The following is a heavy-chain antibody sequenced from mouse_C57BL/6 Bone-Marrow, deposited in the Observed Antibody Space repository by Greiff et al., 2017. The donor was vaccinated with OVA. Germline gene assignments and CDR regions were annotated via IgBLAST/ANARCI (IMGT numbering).Heavy chain of an antibody. CDR1: GYTFTDYY. CDR2: INPYNGGT. Sequence: DVKLQESGPVLVKPGASVKMSCKASGYTFTDYYMNWVKQSHGKSLEWIGVINPYNGGTSYNQKFKGKATLTVDKSSSTAYMELNSLTSEDSAVYYCARGAYSLAWFADWGQGTLVTVSA. J-gene: IGHJ3*01. CDR3: ARGAYSLAWFAD. V-gene: IGHV1-19*01. D-gene: IGHD2-10*01.